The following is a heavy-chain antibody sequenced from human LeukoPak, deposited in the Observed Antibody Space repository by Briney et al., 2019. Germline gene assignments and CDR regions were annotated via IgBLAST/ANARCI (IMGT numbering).Heavy chain of an antibody. J-gene: IGHJ3*02. CDR2: INPNSGGT. D-gene: IGHD6-13*01. Sequence: ASVKVSCKASGYTFTGYYMHWVRQAPGQGLEWMGRINPNSGGTNYAQKFQGRVTTTRDTSISTAYMELSRLRSDDTAVYYCARGRRDSSSWYWAFDIWGQGTMVTVSS. CDR3: ARGRRDSSSWYWAFDI. V-gene: IGHV1-2*06. CDR1: GYTFTGYY.